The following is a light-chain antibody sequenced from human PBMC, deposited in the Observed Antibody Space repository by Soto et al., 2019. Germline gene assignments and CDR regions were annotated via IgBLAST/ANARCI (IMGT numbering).Light chain of an antibody. CDR3: QQFHSFSPT. V-gene: IGKV1-5*03. Sequence: DIQMTQSPSTLSASVGDRVTITCWASHSISSWLAWYQQKPGKAPKLLIYKASSLESGVPSRFSGSGSGTEFTLTISSLQPDDFATYYCQQFHSFSPTFGQGTKVEIK. J-gene: IGKJ1*01. CDR1: HSISSW. CDR2: KAS.